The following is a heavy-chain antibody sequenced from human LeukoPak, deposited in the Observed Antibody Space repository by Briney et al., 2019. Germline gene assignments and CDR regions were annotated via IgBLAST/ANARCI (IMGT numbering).Heavy chain of an antibody. Sequence: SETLSLTCIVPGGSFSHYFWSWIRQPPGKGLEWIGEINHGGSTNYNPSLKSRVTISVDTSKNQFSLKLSSVTAADTAVYYCARYLDYGGNSRVFQHWGQGTLVTVSS. J-gene: IGHJ1*01. CDR2: INHGGST. CDR1: GGSFSHYF. D-gene: IGHD4-23*01. CDR3: ARYLDYGGNSRVFQH. V-gene: IGHV4-34*01.